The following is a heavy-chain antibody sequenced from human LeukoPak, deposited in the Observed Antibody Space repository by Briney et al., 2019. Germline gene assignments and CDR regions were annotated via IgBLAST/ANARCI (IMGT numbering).Heavy chain of an antibody. CDR2: ISGSGGST. D-gene: IGHD6-13*01. Sequence: PGGSLRLSCAASGFTFSSYAMSWVRQAPGKGLEWVSAISGSGGSTYYADSVKGRFTISRDNPKNTLYLQMNSLRAEDTAVYYCAKDYSSSLTGDYWGQGTLVTVSS. CDR3: AKDYSSSLTGDY. J-gene: IGHJ4*02. CDR1: GFTFSSYA. V-gene: IGHV3-23*01.